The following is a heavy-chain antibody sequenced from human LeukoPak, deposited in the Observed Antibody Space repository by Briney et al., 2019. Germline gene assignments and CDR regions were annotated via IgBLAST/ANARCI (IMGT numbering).Heavy chain of an antibody. Sequence: SETLSLTCTVSGGSINSVGYYWSWIRPHPGKGLEGIGYIYFNGNTYYHPSLKSRVTILLDTSKKQFSLKLISVTAADTAVYYCARGSGAPTEPNWFDPWGQGTLVTVSS. CDR2: IYFNGNT. CDR1: GGSINSVGYY. CDR3: ARGSGAPTEPNWFDP. V-gene: IGHV4-31*03. D-gene: IGHD1-26*01. J-gene: IGHJ5*02.